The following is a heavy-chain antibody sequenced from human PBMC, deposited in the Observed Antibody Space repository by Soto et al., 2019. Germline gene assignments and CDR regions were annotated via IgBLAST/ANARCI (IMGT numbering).Heavy chain of an antibody. V-gene: IGHV1-2*02. J-gene: IGHJ6*03. Sequence: QVQLVQSGAEVKKPGASVKVSCKASGYAFSQFYIHWMRQAPGQGLEWMGWINPNSGRTKFAQKLQGRVTMTRDTSIKTVYMELSGLKTDATADYHCSRESGGTTATLDYYYSYMDVWGKGTKVTVSS. CDR2: INPNSGRT. CDR3: SRESGGTTATLDYYYSYMDV. D-gene: IGHD4-17*01. CDR1: GYAFSQFY.